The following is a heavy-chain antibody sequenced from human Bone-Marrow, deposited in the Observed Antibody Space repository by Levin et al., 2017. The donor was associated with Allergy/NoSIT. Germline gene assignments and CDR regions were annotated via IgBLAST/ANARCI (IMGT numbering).Heavy chain of an antibody. CDR1: GFTFSSYA. Sequence: PGGSLRLSCAASGFTFSSYAMHWVRQAPGKGLEWVAVISYDGSNKYYADSVKGRFTISRDNSKNTLYLQMNSLRAEDTAVYYCAREEKGRIGYCSGGSCCQFDYWGQGTLVTVSS. CDR2: ISYDGSNK. V-gene: IGHV3-30-3*01. CDR3: AREEKGRIGYCSGGSCCQFDY. J-gene: IGHJ4*02. D-gene: IGHD2-15*01.